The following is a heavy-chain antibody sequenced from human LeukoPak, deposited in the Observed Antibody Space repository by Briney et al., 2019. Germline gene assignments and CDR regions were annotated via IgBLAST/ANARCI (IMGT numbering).Heavy chain of an antibody. J-gene: IGHJ6*02. Sequence: SVKVSCKASGGTFSSYAISWVRQAPGQGLEWMGRIIPILGVANYAQKFQGRVTITADKSTSTAYMELSSLRSEDTAVYYCARASSSSMGYYYGMDVWGQGTTVTVSS. D-gene: IGHD6-13*01. CDR3: ARASSSSMGYYYGMDV. V-gene: IGHV1-69*04. CDR1: GGTFSSYA. CDR2: IIPILGVA.